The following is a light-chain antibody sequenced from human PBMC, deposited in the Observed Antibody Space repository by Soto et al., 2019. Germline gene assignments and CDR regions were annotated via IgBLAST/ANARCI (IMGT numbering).Light chain of an antibody. CDR1: QSIRNF. V-gene: IGKV3-11*01. Sequence: ETVLTQSPATLSLSPGERATLSCRASQSIRNFLAWYQQKPGQAPRLLIYDTSNRATGIPARFSGSGSGTDFTLTISSLDPEDCAVYYCQQRSSWLTFGGWTKVEIK. J-gene: IGKJ4*01. CDR3: QQRSSWLT. CDR2: DTS.